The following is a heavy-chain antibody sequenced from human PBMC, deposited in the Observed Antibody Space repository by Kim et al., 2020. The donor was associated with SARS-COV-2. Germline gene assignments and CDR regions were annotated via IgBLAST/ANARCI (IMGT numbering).Heavy chain of an antibody. CDR3: AKDFFPFVVRGVTDY. J-gene: IGHJ4*02. CDR1: GFTFSSYA. CDR2: IYSGGSST. D-gene: IGHD3-10*01. Sequence: GGSLRLSCAASGFTFSSYAMSWVRQAPGKGLEWVSVIYSGGSSTYYADSVKGRFTISRDNSKNTLYLQMNSLRAEDTAVYYCAKDFFPFVVRGVTDYWGQGTLVTVSS. V-gene: IGHV3-23*03.